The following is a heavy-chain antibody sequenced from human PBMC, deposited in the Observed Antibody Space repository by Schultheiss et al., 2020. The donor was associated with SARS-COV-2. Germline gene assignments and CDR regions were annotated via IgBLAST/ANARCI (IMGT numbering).Heavy chain of an antibody. CDR2: IIPIFDTT. V-gene: IGHV1-2*02. J-gene: IGHJ5*02. CDR1: GYTFTDYY. CDR3: ARVVPAARASGITRWFDP. D-gene: IGHD2-2*01. Sequence: ASVKVSCKASGYTFTDYYIHWVRQAPGQGLEWMGGIIPIFDTTNYAQKFQGRVTMTRDTSISTAYMELSRLRSDDTAVYYCARVVPAARASGITRWFDPWGQGTLVTVSS.